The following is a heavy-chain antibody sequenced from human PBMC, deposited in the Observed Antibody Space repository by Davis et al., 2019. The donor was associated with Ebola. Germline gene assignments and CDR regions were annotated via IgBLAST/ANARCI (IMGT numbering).Heavy chain of an antibody. CDR3: ARHVNGDFWYFDL. J-gene: IGHJ2*01. D-gene: IGHD4-17*01. V-gene: IGHV3-53*01. CDR2: IYRDERT. Sequence: GESLKPSCTSSGFIVSDKYMSWVRQPPAKRLEWVSVIYRDERTYYADSVKGRFTVSRDNSENMLYRQMSTLRAEDTAVYYCARHVNGDFWYFDLWGRGTRVTVSS. CDR1: GFIVSDKY.